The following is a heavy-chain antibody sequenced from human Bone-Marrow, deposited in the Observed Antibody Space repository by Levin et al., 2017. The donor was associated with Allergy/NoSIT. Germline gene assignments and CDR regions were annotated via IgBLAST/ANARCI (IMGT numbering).Heavy chain of an antibody. Sequence: VASVKVSCKTSGYTFTDYGITWVRQAPGQGPEWLGWVGYYNGGYSNYTQKFKGRLSMTTDTSTNTAYMELRSLRSDDTAMYYCAREQGAVGYDNFWGQGTLVIVSS. V-gene: IGHV1-18*01. CDR3: AREQGAVGYDNF. CDR1: GYTFTDYG. CDR2: VGYYNGGYS. J-gene: IGHJ4*02. D-gene: IGHD5-12*01.